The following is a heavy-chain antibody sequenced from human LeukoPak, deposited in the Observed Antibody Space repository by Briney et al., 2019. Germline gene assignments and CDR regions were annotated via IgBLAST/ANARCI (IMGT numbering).Heavy chain of an antibody. CDR2: IYSGGST. V-gene: IGHV3-66*01. CDR3: ARGRYYHSSVGFDY. D-gene: IGHD3-22*01. J-gene: IGHJ4*02. Sequence: PGGSLRLSCAASGFTVSSNYMSWVRQAPGKGLEWVSVIYSGGSTYYADSVKGRFTISRDNSKNTLYLQMNSLRAEDTAVYYCARGRYYHSSVGFDYWGQGTLVTVSS. CDR1: GFTVSSNY.